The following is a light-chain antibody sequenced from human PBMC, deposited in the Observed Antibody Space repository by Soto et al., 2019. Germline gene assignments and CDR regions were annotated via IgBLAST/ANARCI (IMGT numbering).Light chain of an antibody. J-gene: IGKJ5*01. V-gene: IGKV4-1*01. CDR3: QQYYDTPIT. CDR2: WAS. Sequence: DIVMTQSPDSLAVSLGERATINCKSSQSILYSSNNQNHLTWYQQKPGQAPKLLIYWASTRESGVPDRFSGSGSGTDFTLTISSLQAEDVAVYYCQQYYDTPITFGQGTRLEI. CDR1: QSILYSSNNQNH.